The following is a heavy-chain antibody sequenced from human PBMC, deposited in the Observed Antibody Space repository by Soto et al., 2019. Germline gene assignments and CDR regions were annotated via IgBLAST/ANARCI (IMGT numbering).Heavy chain of an antibody. Sequence: ASVKVSCKASGYTFTSYGISWVRQAPGQGLEWMGWISAYNGNTNYAQKLQGRVTMTTDTSTSTAYMELRSLRSDDTAVYYCARGYLDTAYTYCYCYCMDVWGQGTTVTVSS. CDR2: ISAYNGNT. V-gene: IGHV1-18*04. D-gene: IGHD5-18*01. J-gene: IGHJ6*02. CDR1: GYTFTSYG. CDR3: ARGYLDTAYTYCYCYCMDV.